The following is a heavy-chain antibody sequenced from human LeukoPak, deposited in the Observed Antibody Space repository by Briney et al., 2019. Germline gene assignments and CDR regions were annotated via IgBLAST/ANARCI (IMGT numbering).Heavy chain of an antibody. D-gene: IGHD6-13*01. CDR1: GFIFSNYA. V-gene: IGHV3-64*01. Sequence: GGSLRLSCAASGFIFSNYAMHWVRQAPGKGLEYVSAISSNGGSTYYANSVKGRFTISRDNSKNTLYLQMGSLRAEDMAVYYCARVGYTSYYYYGMDVWGQGTTVTVSS. CDR2: ISSNGGST. J-gene: IGHJ6*02. CDR3: ARVGYTSYYYYGMDV.